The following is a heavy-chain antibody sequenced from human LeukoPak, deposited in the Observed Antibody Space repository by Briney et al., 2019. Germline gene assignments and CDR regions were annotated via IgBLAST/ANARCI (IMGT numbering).Heavy chain of an antibody. CDR1: GFTFSSYG. V-gene: IGHV3-30*18. Sequence: PGGSLRLSCAASGFTFSSYGMSWVRQAPGKGLEWVAVISYDGSNKYYADSVKGRFTISRDNSKNTLYLQMNSLRAEDTAVYYCAKVQGRIQLWLDAFDIWGQGTMVTVSS. CDR2: ISYDGSNK. CDR3: AKVQGRIQLWLDAFDI. J-gene: IGHJ3*02. D-gene: IGHD5-18*01.